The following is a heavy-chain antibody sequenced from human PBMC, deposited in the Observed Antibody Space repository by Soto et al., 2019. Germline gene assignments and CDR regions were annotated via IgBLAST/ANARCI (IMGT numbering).Heavy chain of an antibody. D-gene: IGHD3-9*01. V-gene: IGHV4-34*01. J-gene: IGHJ4*02. CDR3: ACVIIRLDILTGYYRPPYFDN. CDR1: GGSFSGYT. Sequence: PSETLSLTCAVYGGSFSGYTWIWIRQPPGKGLEWIGEINHSGTTNHNPSLKSRVIISVDTSKKQFSLLLSSVTAADTAVYYCACVIIRLDILTGYYRPPYFDNWGQGTLVTVSS. CDR2: INHSGTT.